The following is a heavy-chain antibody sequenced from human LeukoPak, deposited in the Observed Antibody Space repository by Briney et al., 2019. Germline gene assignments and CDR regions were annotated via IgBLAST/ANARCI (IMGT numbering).Heavy chain of an antibody. Sequence: SQTLSLTCIVSNVSINNGDYYWSWIRQPPGKGLEWIGYIFYTGNTHYNPSLKSRVAVSIDTSKNQFSLKLTSVTAADTAVYYCAREYYYYESTGYQYYFDSWGQGTLVTVSS. D-gene: IGHD3-22*01. CDR2: IFYTGNT. J-gene: IGHJ4*02. CDR1: NVSINNGDYY. CDR3: AREYYYYESTGYQYYFDS. V-gene: IGHV4-30-4*01.